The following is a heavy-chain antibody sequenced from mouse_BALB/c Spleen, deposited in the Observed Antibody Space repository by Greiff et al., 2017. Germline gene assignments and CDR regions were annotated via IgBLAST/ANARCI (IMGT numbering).Heavy chain of an antibody. D-gene: IGHD2-4*01. J-gene: IGHJ3*01. Sequence: QVQLEESGAELVRPGVSVKISCKGSGYTFTGYAMHWVKQSHAKSLEWIGVISTYYGDASYNQKFKGKATMTVDKSSSTAYMELARLTSEDSAIYCCARLPYDYDPAYWGQGTLVTVSA. V-gene: IGHV1-67*01. CDR3: ARLPYDYDPAY. CDR1: GYTFTGYA. CDR2: ISTYYGDA.